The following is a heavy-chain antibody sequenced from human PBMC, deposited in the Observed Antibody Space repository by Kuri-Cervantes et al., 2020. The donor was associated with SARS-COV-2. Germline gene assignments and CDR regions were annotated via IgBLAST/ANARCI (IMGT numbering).Heavy chain of an antibody. Sequence: ETLSLTCAASGFTFSSYSMNWVRQAPGKGLEWVSSISSSSSYIYYADSVKGRFTISRDNAKNSLYLQMNSLRAEDTAVYYCARTLLTTVVNGEDYWGRGTLVTVSS. CDR3: ARTLLTTVVNGEDY. CDR1: GFTFSSYS. J-gene: IGHJ4*02. D-gene: IGHD4-23*01. CDR2: ISSSSSYI. V-gene: IGHV3-21*01.